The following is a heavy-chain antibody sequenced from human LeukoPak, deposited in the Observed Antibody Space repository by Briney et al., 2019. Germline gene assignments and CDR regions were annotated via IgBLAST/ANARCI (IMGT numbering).Heavy chain of an antibody. V-gene: IGHV3-66*01. J-gene: IGHJ4*02. CDR2: IYSGGST. CDR3: ARVSYYYDSSGLYY. CDR1: GFTFSSYS. Sequence: GGSLRLSCAASGFTFSSYSMNWVRQAPGKGLEWVSVIYSGGSTYYADSVKGRFTISRDNSKNTLYLQMNSLRAEDTAVYYCARVSYYYDSSGLYYWGQGTLVTVSS. D-gene: IGHD3-22*01.